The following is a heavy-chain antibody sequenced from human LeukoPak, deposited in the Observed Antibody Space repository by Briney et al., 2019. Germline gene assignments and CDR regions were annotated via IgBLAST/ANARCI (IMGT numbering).Heavy chain of an antibody. D-gene: IGHD4-17*01. Sequence: SETLSLTCDVFGGSFSGNYWTWIRQPPGKGPEWIREINYSGRTNYNPSLKSRITISADTSKNQFSLQLRPVTAADTAVYYCAREDPQTTVPEGMDVWGQGTTVTVSS. CDR3: AREDPQTTVPEGMDV. J-gene: IGHJ6*02. CDR2: INYSGRT. V-gene: IGHV4-34*01. CDR1: GGSFSGNY.